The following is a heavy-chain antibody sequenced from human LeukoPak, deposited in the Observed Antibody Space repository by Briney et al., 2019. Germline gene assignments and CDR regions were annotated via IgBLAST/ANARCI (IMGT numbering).Heavy chain of an antibody. CDR1: GFTFSSYW. CDR3: ARGKVDTAMAIDY. D-gene: IGHD5-18*01. J-gene: IGHJ4*02. Sequence: GGSLRLSCAASGFTFSSYWMHWVRQAPGTGLVWVSRINSDGSSTSYADSVKGRFTISRDNAKNTLYLQMNSLRAEDTAVYYCARGKVDTAMAIDYWGQGTLVTVSS. CDR2: INSDGSST. V-gene: IGHV3-74*01.